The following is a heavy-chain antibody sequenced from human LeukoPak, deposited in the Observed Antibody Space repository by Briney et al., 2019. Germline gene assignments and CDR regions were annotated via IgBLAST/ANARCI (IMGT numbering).Heavy chain of an antibody. V-gene: IGHV3-30*03. J-gene: IGHJ3*02. CDR1: GFTFSNYG. CDR3: ATTYYYDSSGYYTGASDI. CDR2: ISYDGSNK. D-gene: IGHD3-22*01. Sequence: GRSLRLSCAASGFTFSNYGMHWVRQAPGKGLEWVAVISYDGSNKYYADSVKGRFTISRDNSKNTLYLQMNSLRAEDTAVYYCATTYYYDSSGYYTGASDIWGQGTMVTVSS.